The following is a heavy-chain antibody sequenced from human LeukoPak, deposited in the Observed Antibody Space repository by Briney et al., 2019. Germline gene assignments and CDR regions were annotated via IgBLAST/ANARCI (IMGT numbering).Heavy chain of an antibody. CDR1: GFTFSSYT. D-gene: IGHD5-24*01. CDR3: ARATSGIRDGHNLHFDY. V-gene: IGHV3-21*01. J-gene: IGHJ4*02. CDR2: ITSSSIYI. Sequence: PGGSLRLSCAASGFTFSSYTMNWVRQAPGKGLEWVSSITSSSIYIYYADSVKGRFTISRDNATNSLYLQMNSLRAEDTAIYYCARATSGIRDGHNLHFDYWGQGTLVTVSS.